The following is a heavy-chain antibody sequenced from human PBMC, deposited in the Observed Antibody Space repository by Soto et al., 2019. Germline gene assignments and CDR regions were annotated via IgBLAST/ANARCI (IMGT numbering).Heavy chain of an antibody. CDR2: ISGSGGST. J-gene: IGHJ4*02. V-gene: IGHV3-23*01. D-gene: IGHD6-13*01. CDR3: ASLGGRTAGTFPHY. Sequence: EVQLLESGGGLVQPGGSLRLSCAASGFTFSSYAMSWVRQAPGKGLEWVSAISGSGGSTYYADSVKGRFTISRDNAKNTLYLQMNSLRAEDTAVYYCASLGGRTAGTFPHYWGQGTLVTVSS. CDR1: GFTFSSYA.